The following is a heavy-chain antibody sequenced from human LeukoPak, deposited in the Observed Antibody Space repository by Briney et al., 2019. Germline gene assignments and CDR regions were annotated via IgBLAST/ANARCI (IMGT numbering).Heavy chain of an antibody. V-gene: IGHV4-34*01. CDR1: GGSFSGYY. Sequence: SETLSLTCAVYGGSFSGYYWSWIRQPPGKGLEWIGEIKHSGSTNYNPSLKSRVTISVDTSKNQFSLKLSSVTAADTAVYYCARAGYSYGYRSDYGMDVWGQGTTVTVSS. J-gene: IGHJ6*02. CDR3: ARAGYSYGYRSDYGMDV. CDR2: IKHSGST. D-gene: IGHD5-18*01.